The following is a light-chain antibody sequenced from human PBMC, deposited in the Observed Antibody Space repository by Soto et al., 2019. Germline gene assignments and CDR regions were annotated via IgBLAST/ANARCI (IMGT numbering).Light chain of an antibody. Sequence: EIVMTQSPLSLPVTPGEPASISCRSSQSLLNNFGYRHLDWYLQKPGQSPQLLIYLGSTRASGVTDRFSGSGSGTDFTLKISRVEAEDVGVYYCMGAITFGGGTKVEIK. CDR3: MGAIT. CDR1: QSLLNNFGYRH. V-gene: IGKV2-28*01. CDR2: LGS. J-gene: IGKJ4*01.